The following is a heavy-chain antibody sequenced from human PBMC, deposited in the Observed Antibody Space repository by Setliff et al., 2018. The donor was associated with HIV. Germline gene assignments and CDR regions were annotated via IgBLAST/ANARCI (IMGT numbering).Heavy chain of an antibody. CDR1: EFIILANK. CDR3: ALPRVFDSFHV. Sequence: ASVKVSCKATEFIILANKMNWVRQAPGQGLEWIGRISPDNGAAEYAPQFQGRVIMTVGTSISTAYLEIPRLTSDDAAVYYCALPRVFDSFHVWGQGTMVTVSS. V-gene: IGHV1-2*06. J-gene: IGHJ3*01. CDR2: ISPDNGAA.